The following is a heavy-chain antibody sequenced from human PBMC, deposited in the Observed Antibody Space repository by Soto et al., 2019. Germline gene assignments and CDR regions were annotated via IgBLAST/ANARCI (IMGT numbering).Heavy chain of an antibody. CDR2: ISAYNGNT. CDR1: GYTFTSYG. V-gene: IGHV1-18*01. D-gene: IGHD6-6*01. CDR3: ARDSENSPPPAYMGV. J-gene: IGHJ6*03. Sequence: ASVKVSCKASGYTFTSYGISWVRQAPGQGLEWVGWISAYNGNTNYAQKLQGRVTMTTDTSTSTAYMKLRSLRSDDTAVYYCARDSENSPPPAYMGVGGKGTTATVP.